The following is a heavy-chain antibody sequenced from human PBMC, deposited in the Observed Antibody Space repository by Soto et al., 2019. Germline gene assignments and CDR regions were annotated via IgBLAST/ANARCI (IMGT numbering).Heavy chain of an antibody. J-gene: IGHJ4*02. CDR1: GLNFRAAG. Sequence: PGGSLRLSCAAPGLNFRAAGMHWVRQAPGRGLDWVAFISSDGNTKYYGDSVKGRFTISRDDSMNSLFLQMNTLRAEDSAVYYCAKDKGVTSLDYWGQGTLVTVSS. V-gene: IGHV3-30*18. CDR2: ISSDGNTK. D-gene: IGHD3-10*01. CDR3: AKDKGVTSLDY.